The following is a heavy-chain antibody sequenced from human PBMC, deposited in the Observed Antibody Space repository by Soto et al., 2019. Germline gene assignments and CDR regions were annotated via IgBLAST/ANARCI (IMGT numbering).Heavy chain of an antibody. CDR2: ISGSGGGT. V-gene: IGHV3-23*01. CDR3: AKKTDSSSPWGALDI. D-gene: IGHD6-6*01. J-gene: IGHJ3*02. Sequence: EVQLLESGGGLVQAGGSLRLSCAASGFRFSSYAMTWVRQAPAQGLDWGSGISGSGGGTYYADSVKGRFTISRDSSKNTLYLQMDSLRAEDTAVYYCAKKTDSSSPWGALDIWGQGTMVSVSS. CDR1: GFRFSSYA.